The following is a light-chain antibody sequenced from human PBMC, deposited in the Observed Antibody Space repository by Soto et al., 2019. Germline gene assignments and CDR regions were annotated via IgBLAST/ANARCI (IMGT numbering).Light chain of an antibody. Sequence: ENVLTQSPGTLSLSPGERATLSCRASQSVDSSYLAWYQQKPGQAPRLLIYGTSSRATGIPDRFSGSGSGKDFSLTINKLETEDFAVYYCQHYGSSIYTFGQGTKLEIK. V-gene: IGKV3-20*01. CDR3: QHYGSSIYT. CDR2: GTS. CDR1: QSVDSSY. J-gene: IGKJ2*01.